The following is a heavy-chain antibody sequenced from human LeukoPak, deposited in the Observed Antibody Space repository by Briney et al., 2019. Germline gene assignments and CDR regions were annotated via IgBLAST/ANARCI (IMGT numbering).Heavy chain of an antibody. CDR2: IKQEGSER. CDR3: ARSESTMTTWSMDY. D-gene: IGHD5-24*01. V-gene: IGHV3-7*01. J-gene: IGHJ4*02. Sequence: GGSLRLSCAASGFTVSSNYMSWVRQAPGKGLEWVAYIKQEGSERYYGDSVEGRFTISRDNARNSVYLQMNSLRAEDTATYYCARSESTMTTWSMDYWGQGILVTVSS. CDR1: GFTVSSNY.